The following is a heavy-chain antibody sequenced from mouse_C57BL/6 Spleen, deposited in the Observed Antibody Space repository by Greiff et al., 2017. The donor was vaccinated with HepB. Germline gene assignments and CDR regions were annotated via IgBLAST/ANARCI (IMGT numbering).Heavy chain of an antibody. Sequence: VQLQQSGAELVKPGASVKLSCKASGYTFTSYWMHWVKQRPGQGLEWIGMIHPNSGSTNYNEKFKSKATLTVDKSSSTAYMQLSSLTSEDSAVYYCARIPLNYGSSYLYYFDYWGQGTTLTVSS. CDR2: IHPNSGST. J-gene: IGHJ2*01. D-gene: IGHD1-1*01. V-gene: IGHV1-64*01. CDR3: ARIPLNYGSSYLYYFDY. CDR1: GYTFTSYW.